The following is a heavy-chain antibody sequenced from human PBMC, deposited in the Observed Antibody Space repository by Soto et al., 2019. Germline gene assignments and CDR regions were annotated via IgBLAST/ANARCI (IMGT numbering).Heavy chain of an antibody. Sequence: EVQLVESGGALVQPGGSLRLSCETSGFTFTTFWMHWVRQVPGKGLVWVSRVSPDGSSTTYADSVKGRFTLSRDNAKNTMFLQMNKLRVDETALYFCVRDQDTYGQAFFDSWGQGTLVTVSS. J-gene: IGHJ4*02. CDR2: VSPDGSST. V-gene: IGHV3-74*03. CDR3: VRDQDTYGQAFFDS. D-gene: IGHD2-15*01. CDR1: GFTFTTFW.